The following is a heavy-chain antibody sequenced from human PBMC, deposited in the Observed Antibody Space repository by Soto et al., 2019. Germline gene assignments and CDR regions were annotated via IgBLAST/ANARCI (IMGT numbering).Heavy chain of an antibody. J-gene: IGHJ6*02. V-gene: IGHV3-23*01. CDR3: AKASATVKSDGMDV. CDR1: GFTFSSYA. Sequence: EVQLLESGGGLVQPGGSLRLSCAASGFTFSSYAMSWVRQAPGKGLECVSSISSGANTYYTDSVRGRFTISRDNSKNSPYLQMSSLRADDTAIYYCAKASATVKSDGMDVWGQGTTVTVSS. CDR2: ISSGANT.